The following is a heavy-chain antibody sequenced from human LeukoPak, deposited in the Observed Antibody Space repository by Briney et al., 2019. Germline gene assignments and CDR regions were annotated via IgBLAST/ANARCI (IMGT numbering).Heavy chain of an antibody. D-gene: IGHD3-9*01. CDR1: GFTFSSYA. Sequence: GSLRLSCAASGFTFSSYAMSWGPQAPGKGLEWVSAISGSGGSTYYADSVKGRVTLSRENSKNTLYLEMYSLRDQDTGGDYNAKDHCDILTGGDWFDPWRQGTVDSVSS. CDR2: ISGSGGST. J-gene: IGHJ5*02. CDR3: AKDHCDILTGGDWFDP. V-gene: IGHV3-23*01.